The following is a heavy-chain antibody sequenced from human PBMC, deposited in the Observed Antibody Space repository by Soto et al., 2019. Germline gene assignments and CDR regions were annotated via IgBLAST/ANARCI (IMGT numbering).Heavy chain of an antibody. CDR2: INHSGST. D-gene: IGHD3-9*01. J-gene: IGHJ5*02. V-gene: IGHV4-34*01. CDR3: ASSLRYFDWLLSFYWFDP. CDR1: GGSFSGYY. Sequence: PSETLSLTCAVYGGSFSGYYWSWIRQPPGKGLEWIGEINHSGSTNYNPSLKSRVTISVDTSKNQFSLKLSSVTAADTAVYYCASSLRYFDWLLSFYWFDPWGQGTLVTVSS.